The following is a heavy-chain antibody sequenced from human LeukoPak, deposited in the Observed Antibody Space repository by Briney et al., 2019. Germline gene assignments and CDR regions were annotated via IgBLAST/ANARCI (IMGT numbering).Heavy chain of an antibody. Sequence: PGGSLRLSCAASGYTFDDYAMHWVRQAPGKGLEWVSGISWNSGSIGYADSVKGRFTISIDNAKNSLYLQMNSLRAEDTALYYCAKDWYYDSNYFDYWGQGTLVTVSS. J-gene: IGHJ4*02. CDR3: AKDWYYDSNYFDY. D-gene: IGHD3-22*01. CDR1: GYTFDDYA. V-gene: IGHV3-9*01. CDR2: ISWNSGSI.